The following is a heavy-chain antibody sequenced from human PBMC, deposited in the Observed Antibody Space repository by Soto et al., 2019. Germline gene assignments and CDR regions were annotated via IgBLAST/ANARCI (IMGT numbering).Heavy chain of an antibody. J-gene: IGHJ6*02. D-gene: IGHD5-18*01. Sequence: SQTLSLTCAISGDSVSSNSAAWNWIRQSPSRGLEWLGRTYYRSKWYNDYAVSVKSRITINPDTSKNQFSLQLNSVTPEDTAVYYCARELEQLWLRGLRYYYGRAVCGRGTTVPVCS. CDR2: TYYRSKWYN. V-gene: IGHV6-1*01. CDR3: ARELEQLWLRGLRYYYGRAV. CDR1: GDSVSSNSAA.